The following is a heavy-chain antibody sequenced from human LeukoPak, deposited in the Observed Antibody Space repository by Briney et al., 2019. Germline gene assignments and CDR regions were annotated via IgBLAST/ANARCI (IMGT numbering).Heavy chain of an antibody. CDR3: ASRDKGAAHTFDY. V-gene: IGHV3-30*03. D-gene: IGHD1-26*01. Sequence: GGSLRLSCIASGFTFSNYGMHWVRQAPGKGLEWVAMISSDGNNQYYADSVKGRFTISRDNSKNTLYLQMNSLRAEDTAVYYCASRDKGAAHTFDYWGQGTLVTVSS. J-gene: IGHJ4*02. CDR1: GFTFSNYG. CDR2: ISSDGNNQ.